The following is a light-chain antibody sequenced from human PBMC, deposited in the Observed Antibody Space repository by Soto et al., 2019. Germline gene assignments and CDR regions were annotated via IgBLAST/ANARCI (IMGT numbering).Light chain of an antibody. V-gene: IGKV1-5*01. J-gene: IGKJ1*01. CDR2: DAS. CDR3: QQYNSYRA. Sequence: DIQMTPSPSTLSASVGDRVTMTCRASQSISSRLAWYQQKPGKAPKVLIYDASSLQDGVPSRFSGSGSGTEFTLTISSLQPDDFATYYCQQYNSYRAFGQGTKVDIK. CDR1: QSISSR.